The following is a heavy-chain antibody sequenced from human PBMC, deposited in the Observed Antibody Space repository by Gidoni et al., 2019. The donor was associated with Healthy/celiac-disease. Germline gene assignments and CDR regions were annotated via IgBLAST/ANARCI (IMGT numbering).Heavy chain of an antibody. CDR3: AKDHQPTVTTGLFDY. J-gene: IGHJ4*02. Sequence: QVQLVESGGGVVQPGRSLRLSCAASGFPFSSYGMHWVRQAPGKGLEWVAVISYDGSNKYYADSVKGRFTISRDNSKNTLYLQMNSLRAEDTAVYYCAKDHQPTVTTGLFDYWGQGTLVTVSS. D-gene: IGHD4-4*01. CDR2: ISYDGSNK. CDR1: GFPFSSYG. V-gene: IGHV3-30*18.